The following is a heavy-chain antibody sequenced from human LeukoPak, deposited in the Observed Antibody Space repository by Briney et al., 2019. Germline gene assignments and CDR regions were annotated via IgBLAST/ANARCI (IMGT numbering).Heavy chain of an antibody. V-gene: IGHV4-39*07. D-gene: IGHD5-24*01. CDR2: IYYSGST. CDR3: ARARRDGYNYWWFDP. CDR1: GGSISSSSYY. J-gene: IGHJ5*02. Sequence: SETLSLTCTVSGGSISSSSYYWGWIRQPPGKGLEWIGSIYYSGSTYYNPSLKSRVTISVDTSKNQFSLKLSSVTAADTAMYYCARARRDGYNYWWFDPWGQGTLVTVSS.